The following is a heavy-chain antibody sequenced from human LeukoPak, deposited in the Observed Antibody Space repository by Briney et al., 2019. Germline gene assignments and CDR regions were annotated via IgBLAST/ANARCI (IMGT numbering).Heavy chain of an antibody. Sequence: PSETLSLTCYVSGDSISSSYFWGWIRQPPGTGLEWIGSISHSENTFYNPSLKSRVTISVDTSKNHFSLNLSAVTAADTAVYYCARARKYNGNPNWIDLWGQGVLVTVSS. D-gene: IGHD2-8*01. CDR2: ISHSENT. J-gene: IGHJ5*02. V-gene: IGHV4-38-2*02. CDR1: GDSISSSYF. CDR3: ARARKYNGNPNWIDL.